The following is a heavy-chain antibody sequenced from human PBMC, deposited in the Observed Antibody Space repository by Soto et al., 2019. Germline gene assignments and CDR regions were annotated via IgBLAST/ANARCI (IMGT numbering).Heavy chain of an antibody. D-gene: IGHD3-3*01. J-gene: IGHJ6*02. Sequence: GGSLRLSCAASAIAFSRYARHWVRQAPGKGLEWVAVISYDGSNKYYADSVKGRFTISRDNSKNTLYLQMNSLRAEDTAVYYCARDPAGSGPTGGMDVGGQGTTVTVS. CDR3: ARDPAGSGPTGGMDV. CDR1: AIAFSRYA. V-gene: IGHV3-30-3*01. CDR2: ISYDGSNK.